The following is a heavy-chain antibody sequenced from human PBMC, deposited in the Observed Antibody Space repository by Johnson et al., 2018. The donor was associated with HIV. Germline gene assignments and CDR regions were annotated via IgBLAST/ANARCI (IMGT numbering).Heavy chain of an antibody. V-gene: IGHV3-30*04. CDR3: ASVYYDILTGYYYDAFDI. J-gene: IGHJ3*02. CDR2: ISYDGSNK. D-gene: IGHD3-9*01. CDR1: GFTFSSYA. Sequence: QVQLLESGGGVVKPGRSLGLSCAASGFTFSSYAMHWVRQAPGKGLEWVAAISYDGSNKYYADSVKGRFTISRDNSKNTLYLQMNSLRAEDTAVYYCASVYYDILTGYYYDAFDIWGQGTMVTVSS.